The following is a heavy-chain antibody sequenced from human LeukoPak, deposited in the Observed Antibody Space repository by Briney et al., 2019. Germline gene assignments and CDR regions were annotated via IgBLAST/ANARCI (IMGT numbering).Heavy chain of an antibody. CDR1: GFTFSSYA. CDR3: AKDQVEQWLTDFDY. Sequence: GASLRLSCAASGFTFSSYAMSWVRQAPGKGLEWVSAIGGSGGSTYYADSVKGRFTISRDNSKNTLYLQMNSLRAEDTAVYYCAKDQVEQWLTDFDYWGQGTLVTVSS. J-gene: IGHJ4*02. D-gene: IGHD6-19*01. V-gene: IGHV3-23*01. CDR2: IGGSGGST.